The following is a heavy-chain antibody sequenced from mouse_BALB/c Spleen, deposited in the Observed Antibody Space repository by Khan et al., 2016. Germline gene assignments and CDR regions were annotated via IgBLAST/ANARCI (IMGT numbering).Heavy chain of an antibody. CDR1: GFSITSDYS. V-gene: IGHV3-1*02. D-gene: IGHD1-1*01. CDR2: IHYSGST. CDR3: ARYYYGGAPWFPY. Sequence: EVQLQESGPDLVKPSQSLSLTCTVTGFSITSDYSWHWIRQFPGNKLEWMGYIHYSGSTNYNPSLKSRISITRDTSKNQFFLQLNSVTTEDTATFYCARYYYGGAPWFPYWCHRTLVPVSA. J-gene: IGHJ3*01.